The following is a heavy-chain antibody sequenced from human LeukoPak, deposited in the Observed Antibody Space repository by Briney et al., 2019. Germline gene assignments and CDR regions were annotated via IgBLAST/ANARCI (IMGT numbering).Heavy chain of an antibody. CDR3: GTLLSNGPFDY. CDR2: IYPNSGAT. CDR1: GYTFTGYY. J-gene: IGHJ4*02. Sequence: GASVKVSCKASGYTFTGYYMHWVRQAPGQGPEWMGYIYPNSGATKYAQKFQGRVTMTRDTSISTAYMELSGLGSDDTAVYYCGTLLSNGPFDYWGQGSLVTVSS. V-gene: IGHV1-2*02.